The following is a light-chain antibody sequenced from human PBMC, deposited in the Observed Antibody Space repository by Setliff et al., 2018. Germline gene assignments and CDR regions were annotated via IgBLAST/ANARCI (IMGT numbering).Light chain of an antibody. J-gene: IGLJ1*01. Sequence: QSALTQPASVSGSPGQSITISCTGTSSDVGSYNLVSWYQQHPGKAPKLMIYEVSKRPSGVSNRFSGSMSGNTASLTISGLQAEDEADYYCCSYAGSPYVFGTGTKVTVL. CDR1: SSDVGSYNL. V-gene: IGLV2-23*02. CDR2: EVS. CDR3: CSYAGSPYV.